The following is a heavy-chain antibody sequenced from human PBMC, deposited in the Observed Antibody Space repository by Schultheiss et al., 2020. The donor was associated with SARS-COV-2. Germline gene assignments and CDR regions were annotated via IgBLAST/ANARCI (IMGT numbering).Heavy chain of an antibody. CDR1: GGSISSGDYY. Sequence: SQTLSLTCTVSGGSISSGDYYWSWIRQPAGKGLEWIGRIYTSGSTNYNPSLKSRVTISVYTSKNQFSLKLSSVTAADTAVYYCARRDCSSTSCYFDYWGQGTLVTVSS. D-gene: IGHD2-2*01. V-gene: IGHV4-61*02. J-gene: IGHJ4*02. CDR3: ARRDCSSTSCYFDY. CDR2: IYTSGST.